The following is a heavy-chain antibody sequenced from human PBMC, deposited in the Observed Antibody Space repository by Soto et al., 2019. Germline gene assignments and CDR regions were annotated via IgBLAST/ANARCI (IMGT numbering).Heavy chain of an antibody. CDR2: IKSKSDGGKT. Sequence: EVQLVESGGGLVQPGGSLRLSCAASGFTFSNAWMNWVRQAPGKGLGCVGRIKSKSDGGKTDYAAPVKGRFTISRDDSKNTLYLQMHSLKTEDSAVYYCATRRDAFDIWGQGTMVTVSS. J-gene: IGHJ3*02. V-gene: IGHV3-15*07. CDR1: GFTFSNAW. CDR3: ATRRDAFDI.